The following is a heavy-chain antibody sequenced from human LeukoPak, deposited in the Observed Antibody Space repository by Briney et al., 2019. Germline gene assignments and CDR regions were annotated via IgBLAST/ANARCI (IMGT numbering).Heavy chain of an antibody. D-gene: IGHD4-17*01. J-gene: IGHJ5*01. CDR2: INPNSGGT. CDR1: GYTFTGYY. Sequence: ASVKVSCKASGYTFTGYYMHWVRQAPGQGLEWMGWINPNSGGTNYAQKFQGRVTMTRDTSISTAYMELSRLRSDDTAVYYCARDDNDYGDFWFDSWGQGTLVTVSS. V-gene: IGHV1-2*02. CDR3: ARDDNDYGDFWFDS.